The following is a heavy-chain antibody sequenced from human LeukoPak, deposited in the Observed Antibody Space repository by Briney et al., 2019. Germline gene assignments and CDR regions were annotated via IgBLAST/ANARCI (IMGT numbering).Heavy chain of an antibody. CDR3: ARTYHSSGWFDY. CDR2: INPNSGGT. CDR1: GYTFTGYY. V-gene: IGHV1-2*02. Sequence: EASVKVSRKASGYTFTGYYMHWVRQAPGQGLEWMGWINPNSGGTNYAQKFQGRVTMTRDTSISTAYMELSRLRSDDTAVYYCARTYHSSGWFDYWGQGTLVTVSS. J-gene: IGHJ4*02. D-gene: IGHD6-19*01.